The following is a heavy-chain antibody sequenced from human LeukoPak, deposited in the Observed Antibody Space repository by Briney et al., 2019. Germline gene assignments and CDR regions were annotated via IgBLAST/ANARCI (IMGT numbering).Heavy chain of an antibody. J-gene: IGHJ2*01. Sequence: SETLFLTCTVPGGPISSYYWSWIRQTTGKGLEWIGRIYTSGSTNYNPSLKSRVTMSVDTSKNHFSLKLSSVTAADTAVYYCARVYGYLDPWYFDLWGRGTLVTVSS. V-gene: IGHV4-4*07. D-gene: IGHD5-18*01. CDR1: GGPISSYY. CDR3: ARVYGYLDPWYFDL. CDR2: IYTSGST.